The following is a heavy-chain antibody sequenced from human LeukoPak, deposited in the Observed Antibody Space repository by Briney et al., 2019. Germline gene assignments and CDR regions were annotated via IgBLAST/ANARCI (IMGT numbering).Heavy chain of an antibody. CDR3: AREDYYDSSGYQRGIDY. J-gene: IGHJ4*02. CDR2: ISYDGSTK. CDR1: GFIFSSYA. Sequence: GGSLRLSCAASGFIFSSYAMDWVRQAPGKGLEWLATISYDGSTKDYADSVKGRFTISRDNAKNSLYLQMNSLRDEDTALYYCAREDYYDSSGYQRGIDYWGQGTLVTVSS. V-gene: IGHV3-30*04. D-gene: IGHD3-22*01.